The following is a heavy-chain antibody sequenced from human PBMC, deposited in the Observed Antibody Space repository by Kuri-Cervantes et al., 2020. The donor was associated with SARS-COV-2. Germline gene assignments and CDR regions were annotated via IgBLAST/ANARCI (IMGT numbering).Heavy chain of an antibody. J-gene: IGHJ4*02. Sequence: SETLSLTCAVYGWSFSGYYWSWIRQPPGKGLEWIGEINHSGSTNYNPSLKSRVTISVDTSKNQFSLKLSSVTAADTAVYYCARVRGVLGEVYFDYWGQGTLVTVSS. CDR3: ARVRGVLGEVYFDY. CDR1: GWSFSGYY. V-gene: IGHV4-34*01. CDR2: INHSGST. D-gene: IGHD3-10*01.